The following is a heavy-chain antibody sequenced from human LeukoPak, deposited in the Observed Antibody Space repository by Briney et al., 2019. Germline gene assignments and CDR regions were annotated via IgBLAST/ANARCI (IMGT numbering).Heavy chain of an antibody. CDR2: ISSSSSTI. D-gene: IGHD4-11*01. J-gene: IGHJ6*03. Sequence: GGSLRLSCAASGFTFSSYSMNWVRQAPGKGLEWVSYISSSSSTIYYADSVKGRFTISRDNAKNSLYLQMNNLRAEDTAVYYCARDEKRVTTVGYYYMDVWGKGTTVTVSS. CDR3: ARDEKRVTTVGYYYMDV. V-gene: IGHV3-48*04. CDR1: GFTFSSYS.